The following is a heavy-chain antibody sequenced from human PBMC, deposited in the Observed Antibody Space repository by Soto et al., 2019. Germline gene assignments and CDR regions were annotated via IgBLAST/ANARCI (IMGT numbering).Heavy chain of an antibody. Sequence: SETLSLTCTVSGGSISSYYWSWIRQPPGKGLEWIGYIYYSGSTNYNPSLKSRVTISVDTSKNQFSLKLSSVTAADTAVYYCARGGVVTPRGYRYGYDYWGQGTLVTVSS. V-gene: IGHV4-59*01. J-gene: IGHJ4*02. CDR2: IYYSGST. CDR3: ARGGVVTPRGYRYGYDY. CDR1: GGSISSYY. D-gene: IGHD5-18*01.